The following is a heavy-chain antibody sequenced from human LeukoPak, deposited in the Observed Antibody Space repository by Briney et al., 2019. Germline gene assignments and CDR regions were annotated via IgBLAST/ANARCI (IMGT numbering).Heavy chain of an antibody. J-gene: IGHJ4*02. D-gene: IGHD4-17*01. CDR3: ARDIGVTNFDY. V-gene: IGHV1-18*01. CDR1: GYTFTNYG. Sequence: SVKVSCKASGYTFTNYGISWVRQAPGQGLEWMGWISANNGDTDYSQKVQGRVTLTTDTSTSTAYMELRSLRSDDTAVYYCARDIGVTNFDYWGQGTLVTVSS. CDR2: ISANNGDT.